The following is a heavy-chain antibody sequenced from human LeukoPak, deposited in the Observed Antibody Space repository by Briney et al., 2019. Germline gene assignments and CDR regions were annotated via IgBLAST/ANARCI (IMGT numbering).Heavy chain of an antibody. CDR3: ARGTGGLDP. V-gene: IGHV3-74*01. J-gene: IGHJ5*02. Sequence: PGGSLRHSCTASGFSFSSYWMRWVRQAPGKGLVWVSYVNNDGRETAHADSVKGRFTISRDNARNTVFLQMNSLRADDTAVYYCARGTGGLDPWGQGTLVIVSS. CDR2: VNNDGRET. CDR1: GFSFSSYW. D-gene: IGHD3/OR15-3a*01.